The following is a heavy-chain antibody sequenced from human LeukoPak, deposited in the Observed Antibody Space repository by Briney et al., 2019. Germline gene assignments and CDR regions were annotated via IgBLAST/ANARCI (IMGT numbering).Heavy chain of an antibody. Sequence: GGSLRLSCAASGFTFSSYAMSWVRQAPGEGLEWVSAISGSGGSTYYADSVKGRFTISRDNSKNTLYLQMNSLRAEDTAVYYCAKTAGYCSGGSCWAYYYGMDVWGQGTTVTVSS. J-gene: IGHJ6*02. D-gene: IGHD2-15*01. V-gene: IGHV3-23*01. CDR2: ISGSGGST. CDR3: AKTAGYCSGGSCWAYYYGMDV. CDR1: GFTFSSYA.